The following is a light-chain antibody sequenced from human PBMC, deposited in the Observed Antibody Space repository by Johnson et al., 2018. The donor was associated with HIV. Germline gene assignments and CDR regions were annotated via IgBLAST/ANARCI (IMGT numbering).Light chain of an antibody. Sequence: QSVLTQPPSVSAAPGQKVTISCSGSSSNIGNNYVSWYQQLPGTAPKLLIYEDNKRPSGIPARFSGSKSGTSATLGINGLQTGDEANYYCGTWDSSLSATFGTGTKVTVL. CDR3: GTWDSSLSAT. V-gene: IGLV1-51*02. J-gene: IGLJ1*01. CDR2: EDN. CDR1: SSNIGNNY.